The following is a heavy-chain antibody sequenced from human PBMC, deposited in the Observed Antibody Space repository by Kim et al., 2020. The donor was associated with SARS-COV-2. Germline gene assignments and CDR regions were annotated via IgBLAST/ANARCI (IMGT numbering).Heavy chain of an antibody. D-gene: IGHD6-13*01. J-gene: IGHJ5*02. CDR1: GDSVSSNSAA. V-gene: IGHV6-1*01. CDR2: TYYRSKWYN. CDR3: ARELGSSSWYGGWFDP. Sequence: SQTLSLTCAISGDSVSSNSAAWNWIRQSPSRGLEWPGRTYYRSKWYNDYAVSVKSRITINPDTSKNQFSLQLNSVTPEDTAVYYCARELGSSSWYGGWFDPWGQGTLVTVSS.